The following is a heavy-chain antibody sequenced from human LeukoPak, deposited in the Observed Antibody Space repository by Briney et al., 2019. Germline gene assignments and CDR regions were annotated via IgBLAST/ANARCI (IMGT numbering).Heavy chain of an antibody. Sequence: GGSLRLSCAASGFTFSSYGMRWVRQAPGKGLEWVAVIWYDGSNKYYADSVKGRFTISRDNSKNTLYLQMNSLRAEDTAVYYCARVRGYSYGHLDYWGQGTLVTVSS. CDR3: ARVRGYSYGHLDY. CDR2: IWYDGSNK. J-gene: IGHJ4*02. D-gene: IGHD5-18*01. V-gene: IGHV3-33*01. CDR1: GFTFSSYG.